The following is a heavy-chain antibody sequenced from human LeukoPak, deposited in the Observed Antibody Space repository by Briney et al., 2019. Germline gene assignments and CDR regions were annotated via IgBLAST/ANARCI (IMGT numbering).Heavy chain of an antibody. D-gene: IGHD5-24*01. CDR1: GGSISSGSYY. CDR2: IYTSGST. V-gene: IGHV4-61*02. Sequence: PSQTLSLTCTVSGGSISSGSYYWSWIRQPAGKGLEWIGRIYTSGSTNYNPSLKSRVTISVDTSKNQFSPKLSSVTAADTAVYYCARSEMGGSVSYDPWGQGTLVTVSS. J-gene: IGHJ5*02. CDR3: ARSEMGGSVSYDP.